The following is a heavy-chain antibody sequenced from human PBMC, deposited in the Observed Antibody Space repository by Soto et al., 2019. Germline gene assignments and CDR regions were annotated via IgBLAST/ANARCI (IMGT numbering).Heavy chain of an antibody. J-gene: IGHJ6*03. CDR2: MNPNSDNT. CDR3: ARSASLPAARDRYYYYYMDV. CDR1: GYTFTSYD. Sequence: GASVKVSCKASGYTFTSYDINWVRQATGQGLEWMGWMNPNSDNTGYAQKFQGRVTMTRNTSISTAYMELSSLRSEDTAVYYCARSASLPAARDRYYYYYMDVWGNGTTVTVSS. V-gene: IGHV1-8*01. D-gene: IGHD2-2*01.